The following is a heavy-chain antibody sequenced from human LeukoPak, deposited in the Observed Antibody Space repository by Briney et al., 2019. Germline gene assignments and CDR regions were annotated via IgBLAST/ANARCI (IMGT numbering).Heavy chain of an antibody. CDR2: IYISGST. D-gene: IGHD5-12*01. V-gene: IGHV4-61*02. CDR3: AREGYSGYDFDY. Sequence: ASQTLSLTCTVSGGSISSGNYDWSWIRQPAGKGLEWMGRIYISGSTNYNPSLKSRVTISIDTSTSKNQFSLKLSSVTAADTAVYYCAREGYSGYDFDYWGQGALVTVSS. CDR1: GGSISSGNYD. J-gene: IGHJ4*02.